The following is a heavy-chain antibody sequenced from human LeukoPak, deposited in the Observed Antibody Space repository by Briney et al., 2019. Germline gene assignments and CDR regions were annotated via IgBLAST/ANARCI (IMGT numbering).Heavy chain of an antibody. J-gene: IGHJ4*02. CDR1: GFTFSSYA. CDR3: VKDDYGILTGYYPNFDY. CDR2: ISSNGGST. D-gene: IGHD3-9*01. Sequence: PGGSLRLSCSASGFTFSSYAMHWVRQAPGKGLEYVSAISSNGGSTYYADSVKGRFTISRDNSKNTLYLQMSSLRAEDTAVYYCVKDDYGILTGYYPNFDYWGQGTLVTVSS. V-gene: IGHV3-64D*06.